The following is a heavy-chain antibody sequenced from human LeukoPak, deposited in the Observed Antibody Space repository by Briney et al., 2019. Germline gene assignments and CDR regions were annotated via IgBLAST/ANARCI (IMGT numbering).Heavy chain of an antibody. Sequence: SETLSLTCTVSGGSISSSSYYWGWIRQPPGKGLEWIGSIYYSGSTYYNPSLKSRVTISVDTSKNQFSLKLSSVTAADTAVYYCARACFNLKEYYDFWSGYHRRSYYFDYWGQGTLVTVSS. V-gene: IGHV4-39*01. CDR3: ARACFNLKEYYDFWSGYHRRSYYFDY. CDR2: IYYSGST. J-gene: IGHJ4*02. D-gene: IGHD3-3*01. CDR1: GGSISSSSYY.